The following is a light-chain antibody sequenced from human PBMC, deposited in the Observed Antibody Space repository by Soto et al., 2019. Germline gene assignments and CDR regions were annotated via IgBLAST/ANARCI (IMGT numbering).Light chain of an antibody. CDR2: KAS. J-gene: IGKJ1*01. Sequence: DIHITQSPSTLSASVGDRVTISCRAGQNINSWLAWYQQKPGKAPHLLIYKASNLQSGVPSRFSGSGSGTEFTLTISSLQPDDFATYYCQQYRSYWTLGQGTKVDIK. CDR3: QQYRSYWT. V-gene: IGKV1-5*03. CDR1: QNINSW.